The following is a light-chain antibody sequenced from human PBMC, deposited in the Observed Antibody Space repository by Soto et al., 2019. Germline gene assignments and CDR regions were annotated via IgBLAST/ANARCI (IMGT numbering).Light chain of an antibody. CDR2: GDN. CDR3: GSWDSSLSAYV. V-gene: IGLV1-51*01. J-gene: IGLJ1*01. CDR1: SSNIGGNS. Sequence: QSALTQPPSVSAAPGQKVTISCSGSSSNIGGNSVSWYQQLPGTAPKLLIYGDNKRPSGIPDRFSGSKSGTSATLGITGLQTGDEADYYCGSWDSSLSAYVFGTGTKVTVL.